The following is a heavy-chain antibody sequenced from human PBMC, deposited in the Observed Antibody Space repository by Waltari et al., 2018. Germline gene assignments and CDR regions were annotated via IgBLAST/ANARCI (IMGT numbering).Heavy chain of an antibody. D-gene: IGHD2-15*01. V-gene: IGHV4-4*02. J-gene: IGHJ4*02. CDR3: ARERGRGLYLDS. CDR1: GDSMRDTFW. CDR2: VRGSGKT. Sequence: QLQLQESGPRLVKPSGTLSLTCAVSGDSMRDTFWWSWVRQPPGKGLEWIGQVRGSGKTNYNPSFASRVTISLDTSSNQISLRLTSAAAADTAVYYCARERGRGLYLDSWGQGTLIAVSP.